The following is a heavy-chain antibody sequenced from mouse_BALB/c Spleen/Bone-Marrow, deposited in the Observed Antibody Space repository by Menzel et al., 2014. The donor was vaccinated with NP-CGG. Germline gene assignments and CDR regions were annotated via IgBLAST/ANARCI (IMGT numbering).Heavy chain of an antibody. V-gene: IGHV1S135*01. CDR2: FDPYNGGT. J-gene: IGHJ2*01. Sequence: VQLQQSGPELVKPGTSVKASCKASGYAFTSYNICWVKQSHGKSLEWIGYFDPYNGGTDYNQKFKDKATLTVDKSSSTAYMHLNSLTSEASAVYYCARSRYGDYWGQGRTLPIS. D-gene: IGHD1-1*01. CDR3: ARSRYGDY. CDR1: GYAFTSYN.